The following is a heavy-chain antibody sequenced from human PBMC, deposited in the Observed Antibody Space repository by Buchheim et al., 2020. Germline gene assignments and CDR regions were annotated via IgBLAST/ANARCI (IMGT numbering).Heavy chain of an antibody. Sequence: EVQLVESGGGLVKPGGSLRLSCAASGFTFSSYSMNWVRQAPGKGLEWVSSISSSSGYIYYADSVKGRFTISRDNAKNSLYLQMNSLRAEDTAVYYCAREGADYDFWSGYYTDYYYGMDVWGQGTT. J-gene: IGHJ6*02. CDR2: ISSSSGYI. V-gene: IGHV3-21*01. CDR3: AREGADYDFWSGYYTDYYYGMDV. D-gene: IGHD3-3*01. CDR1: GFTFSSYS.